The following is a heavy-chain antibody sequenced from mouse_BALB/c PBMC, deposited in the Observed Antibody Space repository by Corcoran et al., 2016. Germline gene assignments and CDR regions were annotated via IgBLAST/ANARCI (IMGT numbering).Heavy chain of an antibody. J-gene: IGHJ4*01. CDR1: GYTFTNYG. CDR3: AREPYAMDY. CDR2: INTYTGEP. Sequence: QIQLVQSGPELKKPGETVKISCKASGYTFTNYGMHWVKQAPGKGLKWMGWINTYTGEPTYADDFKGRFAFSLETSASTAYLQINNLKNADTATYFCAREPYAMDYWGQGTSVTVSS. V-gene: IGHV9-3-1*01. D-gene: IGHD6-1*01.